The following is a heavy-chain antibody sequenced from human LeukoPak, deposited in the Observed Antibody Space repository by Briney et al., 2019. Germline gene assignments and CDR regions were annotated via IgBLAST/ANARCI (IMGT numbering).Heavy chain of an antibody. CDR2: ISAYNGNT. D-gene: IGHD6-19*01. J-gene: IGHJ1*01. Sequence: ASVKVSCKASGYTFTSYGISWVRQAPGQGLEWMGWISAYNGNTHYAQKLQGRVTMTTDTSTSTAYMELRSLRSDDTAVYYCARGSYSSGWYEWAEYFQHWGQGTLVTVSS. CDR1: GYTFTSYG. CDR3: ARGSYSSGWYEWAEYFQH. V-gene: IGHV1-18*01.